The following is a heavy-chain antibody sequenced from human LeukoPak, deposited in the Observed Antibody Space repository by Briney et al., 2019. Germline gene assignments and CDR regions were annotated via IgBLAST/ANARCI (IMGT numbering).Heavy chain of an antibody. J-gene: IGHJ4*02. D-gene: IGHD1-26*01. CDR1: GGSISSYY. Sequence: SETLSLTCTVSGGSISSYYWSWIRQPPGKGLEWIGYIYYSGSTNYNPSLKSRVTISVDTSKNHFSLKLSSVTAADTAVYYCARSGRGGSYYNGYWGQGTLVTASS. CDR2: IYYSGST. V-gene: IGHV4-59*01. CDR3: ARSGRGGSYYNGY.